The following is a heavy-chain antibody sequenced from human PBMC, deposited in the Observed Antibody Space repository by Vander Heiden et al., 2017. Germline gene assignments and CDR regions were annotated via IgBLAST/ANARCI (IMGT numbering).Heavy chain of an antibody. V-gene: IGHV3-33*01. CDR1: GFTFSSYG. D-gene: IGHD2-15*01. Sequence: QVQLVESGGGVVQPGRSLRLSCAASGFTFSSYGMHWVRQAPGKGLEWVAVIWYDGSNKYYSDSVKGRFTISIDNSKNTLYLQMNSLRAEDTAVYYCARDYVRYCSGGSCYNDYWGQGTLVTVSS. CDR3: ARDYVRYCSGGSCYNDY. CDR2: IWYDGSNK. J-gene: IGHJ4*02.